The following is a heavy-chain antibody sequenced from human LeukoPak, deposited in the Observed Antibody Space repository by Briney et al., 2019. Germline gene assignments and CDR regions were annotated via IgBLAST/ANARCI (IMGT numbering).Heavy chain of an antibody. J-gene: IGHJ4*02. CDR2: IYYSGST. CDR1: GGSFSSSY. Sequence: SETLSLTCTVSGGSFSSSYWSWIRQRPGKGLEGFGSIYYSGSTNYNPSLKSRVTISVDTSKNQFSLKLSSVTTANTAVYYCARVNGYVDYADLDYFDYWGQGTLVTVSS. V-gene: IGHV4-59*01. D-gene: IGHD4-17*01. CDR3: ARVNGYVDYADLDYFDY.